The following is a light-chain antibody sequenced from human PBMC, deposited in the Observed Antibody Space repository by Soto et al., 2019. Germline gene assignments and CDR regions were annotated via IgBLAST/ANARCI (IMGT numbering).Light chain of an antibody. Sequence: AIQMTQSASSLSASVGDRVTITCRASQDIRTELGWYQQKPGKAPRLLIYGTFSLQSGVPSRFSGSGSGTDFTLTISSLQPDDFATYYCLQDFKYPRTFGQGTKVEVK. V-gene: IGKV1-6*01. J-gene: IGKJ1*01. CDR1: QDIRTE. CDR3: LQDFKYPRT. CDR2: GTF.